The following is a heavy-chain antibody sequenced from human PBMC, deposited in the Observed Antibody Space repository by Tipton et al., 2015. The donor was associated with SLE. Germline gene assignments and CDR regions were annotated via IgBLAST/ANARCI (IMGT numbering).Heavy chain of an antibody. CDR2: IYYSGST. V-gene: IGHV4-59*01. CDR1: GDSISSYH. Sequence: TLSLTCTVSGDSISSYHWSWIRQPPGKGLEWIGYIYYSGSTNYNPSLKSRVTISVDTSKNQFSLKLSSVTAADTAVYYCARGSGYGYGDDAFDIWGQGTMVTVSS. D-gene: IGHD5-18*01. CDR3: ARGSGYGYGDDAFDI. J-gene: IGHJ3*02.